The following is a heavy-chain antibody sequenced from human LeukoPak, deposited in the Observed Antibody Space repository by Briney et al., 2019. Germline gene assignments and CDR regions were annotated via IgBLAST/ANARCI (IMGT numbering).Heavy chain of an antibody. CDR1: GFTFSYYS. D-gene: IGHD2-2*01. CDR2: ISSSGSTT. Sequence: PGGSLRLSCAASGFTFSYYSVNWVRQAPGKGLEWVSYISSSGSTTYYADSVKGRFTVSRDNAKNSLYLQMNSLRDEDTAVYYCAFRPLGDCSSSTCYAFDYWGRGTLVTVSS. J-gene: IGHJ4*02. V-gene: IGHV3-48*02. CDR3: AFRPLGDCSSSTCYAFDY.